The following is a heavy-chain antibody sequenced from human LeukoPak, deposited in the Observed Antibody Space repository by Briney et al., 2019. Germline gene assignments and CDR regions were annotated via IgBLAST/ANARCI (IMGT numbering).Heavy chain of an antibody. Sequence: SETLSLTCTVSGGSISSYYWSWIRQPPGKGLEWIGYIYYSGGTNYNPSLKSRVTISVDTSKNQFSLKLSSVTAADTAVYYCARYETGYSSSWYAFDIWGQGTMVTVSS. V-gene: IGHV4-59*08. CDR3: ARYETGYSSSWYAFDI. D-gene: IGHD6-13*01. CDR1: GGSISSYY. J-gene: IGHJ3*02. CDR2: IYYSGGT.